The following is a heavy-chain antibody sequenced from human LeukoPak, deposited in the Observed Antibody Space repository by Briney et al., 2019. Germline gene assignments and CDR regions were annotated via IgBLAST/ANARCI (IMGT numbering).Heavy chain of an antibody. D-gene: IGHD6-19*01. J-gene: IGHJ4*02. V-gene: IGHV3-23*01. CDR1: GFTFSSYA. CDR3: ARDLRGGNLAVAGPGPLDY. CDR2: ISGSGGST. Sequence: GGSLRLSCAASGFTFSSYAMSWVRQAPGKGLEWVSAISGSGGSTYYAESVKGRFTISRDNSKNTLYLQMNSLRAEDTAVYYCARDLRGGNLAVAGPGPLDYWGQGTLVTVSS.